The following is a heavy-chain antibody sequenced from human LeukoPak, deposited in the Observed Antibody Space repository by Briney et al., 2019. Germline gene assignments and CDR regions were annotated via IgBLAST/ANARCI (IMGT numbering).Heavy chain of an antibody. Sequence: GGSLRLSCAASGFPFTNYAMRWVRQAPGKGLEWVSTVNPGGSGTYYADSVKGRFTVSRDNSENMVYLQMNSLRPEDTALYYCAKGESQPKYYFDYWGQGALVTVSS. D-gene: IGHD3-16*01. V-gene: IGHV3-23*01. CDR3: AKGESQPKYYFDY. J-gene: IGHJ4*02. CDR1: GFPFTNYA. CDR2: VNPGGSGT.